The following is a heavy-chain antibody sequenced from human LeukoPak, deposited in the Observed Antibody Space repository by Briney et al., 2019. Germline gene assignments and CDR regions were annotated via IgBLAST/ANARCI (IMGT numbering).Heavy chain of an antibody. CDR1: GGTISSYY. CDR2: IYYSGST. CDR3: ARYVWGSYPTFEDY. D-gene: IGHD3-16*02. Sequence: SETLSLTCAVSGGTISSYYWRWIRQAPGKGLEWVWYIYYSGSTNYNPSPKSRVSISVDTSKNKFSLKLSSVTAADTAVYYCARYVWGSYPTFEDYWGQGTLVTVSS. J-gene: IGHJ4*02. V-gene: IGHV4-59*01.